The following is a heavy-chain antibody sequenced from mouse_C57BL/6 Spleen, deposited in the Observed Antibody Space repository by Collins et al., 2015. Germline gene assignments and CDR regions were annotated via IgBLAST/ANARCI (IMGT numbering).Heavy chain of an antibody. J-gene: IGHJ4*01. CDR2: INTYSGVP. Sequence: QIQLVQSGPELKKPGETVKISCKASGYTFTTYGMSWVKQAPGKGLKWMGWINTYSGVPTYADDFKGRFAFSLETSASTAYLQINNLKNEDTATYFCARSSNQPPMDYWGQGTSVTVSS. V-gene: IGHV9-3*01. D-gene: IGHD2-5*01. CDR3: ARSSNQPPMDY. CDR1: GYTFTTYG.